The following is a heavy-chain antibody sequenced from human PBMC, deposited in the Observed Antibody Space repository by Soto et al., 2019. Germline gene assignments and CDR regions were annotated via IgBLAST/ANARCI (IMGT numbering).Heavy chain of an antibody. J-gene: IGHJ3*02. CDR1: GFTFSSFA. V-gene: IGHV3-23*01. CDR3: AKEGVSSASNI. CDR2: FSGSDVST. D-gene: IGHD3-16*01. Sequence: EVQLLESGGGLVQPGGSLRLSCAASGFTFSSFAMNWVRQAPGKGLEWVSTFSGSDVSTFYADSVKGRFTISRDNSKNTLYLQMNSLRVEDTAIYYCAKEGVSSASNIWGQGTMVTVSS.